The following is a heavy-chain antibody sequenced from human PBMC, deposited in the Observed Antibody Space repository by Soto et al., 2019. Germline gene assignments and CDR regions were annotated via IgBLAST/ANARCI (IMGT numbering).Heavy chain of an antibody. CDR3: AKDNSPYSGYNSFDY. CDR1: GFTFSSYL. J-gene: IGHJ4*02. Sequence: EVRLLESGGGLIQPGGSLRLSCAASGFTFSSYLMSWVRQAPGTGLEWVSGISGSGTNTYYADSVKGRFTISRDNSKNTLYLQMTSLRAEDTAEYYCAKDNSPYSGYNSFDYWGEGTLVTVSS. D-gene: IGHD5-12*01. CDR2: ISGSGTNT. V-gene: IGHV3-23*01.